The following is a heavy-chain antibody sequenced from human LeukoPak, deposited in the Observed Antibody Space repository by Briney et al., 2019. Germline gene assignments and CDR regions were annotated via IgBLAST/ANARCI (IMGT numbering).Heavy chain of an antibody. D-gene: IGHD7-27*01. CDR1: GGSISSGGYY. CDR3: ARDPQLGIGRPSDDFDI. CDR2: IYYNGNT. J-gene: IGHJ3*02. V-gene: IGHV4-31*03. Sequence: TLSLTCTVSGGSISSGGYYWSWIRQHPGKGLEWLGYIYYNGNTYYNLSLKGRVTISLDTSKKQFSLTVRSVTAADTAIYYCARDPQLGIGRPSDDFDIWGQGTMVTVSS.